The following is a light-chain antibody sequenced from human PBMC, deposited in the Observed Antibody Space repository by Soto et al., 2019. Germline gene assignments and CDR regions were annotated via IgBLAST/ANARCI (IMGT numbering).Light chain of an antibody. CDR3: QQYGSSPWT. Sequence: EIVLTQSPGTLSLSPGERATLSCRASQSVSSSYLAWHQQKLGQAPRLLIYGTSSRATGIPDRFSGSGSGTDFTLTISRLEPEDFAVYYCQQYGSSPWTFGQGTKVDIK. J-gene: IGKJ1*01. CDR1: QSVSSSY. CDR2: GTS. V-gene: IGKV3-20*01.